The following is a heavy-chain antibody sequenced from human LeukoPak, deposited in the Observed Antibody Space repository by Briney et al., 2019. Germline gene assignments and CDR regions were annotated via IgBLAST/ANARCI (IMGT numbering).Heavy chain of an antibody. D-gene: IGHD3-10*01. V-gene: IGHV4-59*01. CDR2: IYYSGST. CDR3: AREVRGVIRWNWFDP. J-gene: IGHJ5*02. CDR1: GGSISSYY. Sequence: SSETLSLTCTVSGGSISSYYWSWIRQPPGKGLEWIGYIYYSGSTNYNPALKSRVTISVHTSKNQFSLKLSSVTAADTAVYYCAREVRGVIRWNWFDPWGQGTLVTVSS.